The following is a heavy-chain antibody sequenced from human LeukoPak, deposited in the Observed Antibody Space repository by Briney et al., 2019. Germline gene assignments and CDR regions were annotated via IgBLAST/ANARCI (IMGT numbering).Heavy chain of an antibody. J-gene: IGHJ4*02. V-gene: IGHV3-9*02. CDR3: AKDSGYSYGYGDFDY. CDR2: ISWNSGSI. Sequence: GGSLRLSCAASGFTSDDYAMHWVRHAPGKGLEWVSGISWNSGSIGYADSVKGRFTISRDNAKNSLYLQMNSLRAEDTALYYCAKDSGYSYGYGDFDYWGQGTLVTVSS. CDR1: GFTSDDYA. D-gene: IGHD5-18*01.